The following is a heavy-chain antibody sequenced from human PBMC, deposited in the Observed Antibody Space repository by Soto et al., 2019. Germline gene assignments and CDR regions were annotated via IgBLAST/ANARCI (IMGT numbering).Heavy chain of an antibody. CDR1: GYAFTTYG. Sequence: QVHLVQSGAEVKKPGASVKVSCKGSGYAFTTYGITWVRQAPGQGLEWMGWISAHNGNTNYAQKLQDRVTVTTNTSTSTAYMELRSRGADDTSVSYCARWRYGDFWGQGARVTVSS. J-gene: IGHJ4*02. V-gene: IGHV1-18*01. CDR3: ARWRYGDF. CDR2: ISAHNGNT. D-gene: IGHD1-1*01.